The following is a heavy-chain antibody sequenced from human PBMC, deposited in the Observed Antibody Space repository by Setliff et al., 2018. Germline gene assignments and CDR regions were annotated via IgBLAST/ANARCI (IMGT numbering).Heavy chain of an antibody. Sequence: SETLSLTCSVSGGPFSGASIWSWIRQPPGKGLEFIGYVYYSGTAKYDPSLESRAIMSVDASKNQISLKLNSVTAADTAVYYCAKGGTYRYFDFWGQGALVTVSS. D-gene: IGHD1-26*01. CDR3: AKGGTYRYFDF. CDR1: GGPFSGAS. J-gene: IGHJ4*02. CDR2: VYYSGTA. V-gene: IGHV4-59*01.